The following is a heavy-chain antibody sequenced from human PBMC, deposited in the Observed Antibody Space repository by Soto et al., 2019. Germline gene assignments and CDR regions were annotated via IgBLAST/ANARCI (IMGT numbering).Heavy chain of an antibody. CDR2: IYYSGST. CDR3: AAACCPDSGSSPFDY. D-gene: IGHD3-10*01. Sequence: QVQLQESGPGLVKPSQTLSLTCTVSGGSISSDGYYWSWIRQHPGKGLEWIGYIYYSGSTKYNPSLKSRVTISVDTSKNQFSLRLSSVTAADTAVYYGAAACCPDSGSSPFDYWGQGTLVTVSS. V-gene: IGHV4-31*03. J-gene: IGHJ4*02. CDR1: GGSISSDGYY.